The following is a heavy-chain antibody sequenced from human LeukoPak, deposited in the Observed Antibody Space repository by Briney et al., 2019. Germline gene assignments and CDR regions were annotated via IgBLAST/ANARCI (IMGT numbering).Heavy chain of an antibody. D-gene: IGHD3-10*01. Sequence: GGSLRLSCAASGFTFSSYSMNRVRQAPGKGLEWVSSISSSSSYIYYADSVKGRFTISRDNSKNTLYLQMNSLRAEDTAVYYCAKALWFGELYFDYWGQGTLVTVSS. CDR3: AKALWFGELYFDY. CDR2: ISSSSSYI. J-gene: IGHJ4*02. V-gene: IGHV3-21*04. CDR1: GFTFSSYS.